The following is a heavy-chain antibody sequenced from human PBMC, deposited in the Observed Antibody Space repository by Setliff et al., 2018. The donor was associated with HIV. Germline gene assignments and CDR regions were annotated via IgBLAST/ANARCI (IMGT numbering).Heavy chain of an antibody. CDR2: ISSSGSTT. V-gene: IGHV3-11*04. J-gene: IGHJ4*02. CDR3: ARDPRSGWYLGFFDY. Sequence: GSLRLSCAASGFTFRDHYMTWIRQAPGKGLEWISYISSSGSTTYYADSVKGRFTTSRDNTKNSLYLQMNSLRAEDTAVYYCARDPRSGWYLGFFDYWGQGTLVTVSS. D-gene: IGHD6-19*01. CDR1: GFTFRDHY.